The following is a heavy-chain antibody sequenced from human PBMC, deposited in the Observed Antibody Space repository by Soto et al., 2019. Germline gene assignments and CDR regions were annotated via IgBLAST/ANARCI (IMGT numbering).Heavy chain of an antibody. Sequence: SSDTLSLTCAVYGGSFSGYYWSWIRQPPGKGLEWIGEINHSGSTNYNPSLKSRVTISVDTSKNQFSLKLSSVTAADTAVYYCARVSTVRPMYYYDFWGQGTLVTVSS. D-gene: IGHD4-17*01. CDR1: GGSFSGYY. V-gene: IGHV4-34*01. CDR3: ARVSTVRPMYYYDF. CDR2: INHSGST. J-gene: IGHJ4*02.